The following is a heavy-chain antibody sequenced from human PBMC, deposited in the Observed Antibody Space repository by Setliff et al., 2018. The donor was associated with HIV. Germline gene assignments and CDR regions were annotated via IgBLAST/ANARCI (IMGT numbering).Heavy chain of an antibody. Sequence: GGSLRLSCAASGFTFRNYKFNWVRQAPGKGLEWVSIISGGGDSTYYADSVKGRFTISRDKSKNTLYLQMNSLRAEDTAVYFCAKSGFGVVALGINNWFDPWGQGTLVTVSS. CDR1: GFTFRNYK. D-gene: IGHD3-10*01. CDR3: AKSGFGVVALGINNWFDP. CDR2: ISGGGDST. V-gene: IGHV3-23*01. J-gene: IGHJ5*02.